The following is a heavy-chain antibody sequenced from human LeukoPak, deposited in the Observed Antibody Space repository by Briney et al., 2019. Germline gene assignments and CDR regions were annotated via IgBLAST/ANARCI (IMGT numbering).Heavy chain of an antibody. D-gene: IGHD3-16*02. CDR2: VFYNGDT. V-gene: IGHV4-39*07. CDR1: GGSIIISGYY. CDR3: ARDVGYIWGSDHDAFDI. Sequence: PSETLSLTCAVSGGSIIISGYYWAWIRQPPGKGLEWIGSVFYNGDTYYNPSLRSRVTISVDTSKNQFSLTLNSVTAADTAVYYCARDVGYIWGSDHDAFDIWGQGTLVTVSS. J-gene: IGHJ3*02.